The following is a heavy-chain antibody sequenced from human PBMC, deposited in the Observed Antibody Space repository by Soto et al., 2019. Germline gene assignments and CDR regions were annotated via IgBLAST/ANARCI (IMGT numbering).Heavy chain of an antibody. CDR2: INHSGST. V-gene: IGHV4-34*01. CDR3: ARGLVNYYYYMEV. Sequence: SETLSLTCAVYGGSFSGYYWSWIRQPPGKGLEWIGEINHSGSTNYNPSLKSRVTISVDTSKNQFSLKLSSVTAADTAVYYCARGLVNYYYYMEVWGKGTTVTVSS. CDR1: GGSFSGYY. J-gene: IGHJ6*03.